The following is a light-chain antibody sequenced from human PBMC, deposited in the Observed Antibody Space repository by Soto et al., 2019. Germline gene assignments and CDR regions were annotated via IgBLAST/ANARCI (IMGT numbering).Light chain of an antibody. J-gene: IGLJ3*02. Sequence: CALTQPPSASGSPGQSVTISCTGTSSDVGGYNYVSWYQQYPGRAPKLMIYEVTKRPSGVPDRFSGSKSGNTASLTVSGLQAEDAADYYCSSYAASNNFYFVFGGGTQLTVL. V-gene: IGLV2-8*01. CDR1: SSDVGGYNY. CDR2: EVT. CDR3: SSYAASNNFYFV.